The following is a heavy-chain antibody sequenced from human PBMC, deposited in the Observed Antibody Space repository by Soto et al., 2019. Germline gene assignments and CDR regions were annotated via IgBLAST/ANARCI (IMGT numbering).Heavy chain of an antibody. D-gene: IGHD3-9*01. Sequence: LRLSCAASGFTFSSYSMNWVRQAPGKGLEWVSSISSSSSYIYYADSVKGRFTISRDNAKNSLYLQMNSLRAEDTAVYYCARDSETVLRYFAWFPYYFDSWGQGTLVTAPQ. CDR1: GFTFSSYS. CDR3: ARDSETVLRYFAWFPYYFDS. CDR2: ISSSSSYI. J-gene: IGHJ4*02. V-gene: IGHV3-21*01.